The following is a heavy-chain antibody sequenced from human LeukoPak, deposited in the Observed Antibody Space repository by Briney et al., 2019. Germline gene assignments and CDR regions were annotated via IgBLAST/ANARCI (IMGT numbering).Heavy chain of an antibody. V-gene: IGHV3-23*01. Sequence: GGSLRLSCEASGFTFRGYAMSWVRQAPGKGLEWVATVSGTGGSTYYADSAKGRFTISRDNSKNTMSLQMNSLRAEDTAVYYCAKKVDGSGSYPDYWGQGTLVTVSS. CDR2: VSGTGGST. D-gene: IGHD3-10*01. J-gene: IGHJ4*02. CDR3: AKKVDGSGSYPDY. CDR1: GFTFRGYA.